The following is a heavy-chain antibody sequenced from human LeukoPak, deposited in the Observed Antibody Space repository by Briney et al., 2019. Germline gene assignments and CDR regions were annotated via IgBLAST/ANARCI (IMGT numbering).Heavy chain of an antibody. D-gene: IGHD7-27*01. CDR3: AKDLHWASDY. CDR1: GFRFSIYG. J-gene: IGHJ4*02. CDR2: IDGNGATI. V-gene: IGHV3-23*01. Sequence: GGSLRLSCVASGFRFSIYGMSWVRQAPGKGLEWVSAIDGNGATIFYADSVKGRFTISRDNSKNTLYLQVNSLRAEDTAIYYCAKDLHWASDYWGQGTLVTVSS.